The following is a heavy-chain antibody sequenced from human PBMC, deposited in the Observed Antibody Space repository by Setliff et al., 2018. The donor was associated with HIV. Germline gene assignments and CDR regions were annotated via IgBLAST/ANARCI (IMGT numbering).Heavy chain of an antibody. V-gene: IGHV3-23*01. Sequence: LRLSCVVSGFTFRTYGMSWVRQAPGKGLEWVSGISGSGATTFYADSVKGRFTISRDNAKNTLYLQMNSLRAEDTAVYYGAREQGGYGGGFDYWGQGTLVTVSS. J-gene: IGHJ4*02. CDR3: AREQGGYGGGFDY. D-gene: IGHD5-12*01. CDR2: ISGSGATT. CDR1: GFTFRTYG.